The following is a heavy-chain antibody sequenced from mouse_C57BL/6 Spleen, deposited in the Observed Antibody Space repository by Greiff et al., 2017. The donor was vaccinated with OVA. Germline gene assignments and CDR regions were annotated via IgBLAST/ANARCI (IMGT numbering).Heavy chain of an antibody. D-gene: IGHD2-12*01. V-gene: IGHV1-69*01. CDR1: GYTFTSYW. CDR3: ARRGYSSYAMDY. Sequence: VQLQQPGAELVMPGASVKLSCKASGYTFTSYWMHWVKQRPGQGLEWIGEIDPSDSYTNYNQKFKGKSTLTVDKSSSPAYMQLSSLTSDDAAVYYCARRGYSSYAMDYWGQGTSVTVSS. J-gene: IGHJ4*01. CDR2: IDPSDSYT.